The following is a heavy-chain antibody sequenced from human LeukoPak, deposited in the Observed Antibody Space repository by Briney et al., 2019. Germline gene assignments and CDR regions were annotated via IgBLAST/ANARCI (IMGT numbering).Heavy chain of an antibody. D-gene: IGHD1-26*01. CDR2: ISGSGGST. J-gene: IGHJ4*02. Sequence: GGSLRLSCEASGFTFSGYAMSWVRQVPGKGLERVSSISGSGGSTDYADSVKGRFTISRENSKNTLYLQMNSLRAEDTAVYYCAKDGSYYDFDYWGQGTLVTVSS. V-gene: IGHV3-23*01. CDR3: AKDGSYYDFDY. CDR1: GFTFSGYA.